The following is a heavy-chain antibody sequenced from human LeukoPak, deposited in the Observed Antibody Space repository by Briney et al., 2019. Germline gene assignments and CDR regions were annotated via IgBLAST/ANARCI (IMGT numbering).Heavy chain of an antibody. J-gene: IGHJ4*02. V-gene: IGHV3-74*01. D-gene: IGHD1-1*01. CDR1: GFTFSSYA. CDR3: VRGTMNAIDQLDY. CDR2: IRYDGSSA. Sequence: GGSLRLSCAASGFTFSSYAMSWVRQAPGEGLVWASRIRYDGSSAAYADSVKGRLTISRDNAKNTLYLQMNSLSAEDTAVYYCVRGTMNAIDQLDYWGQGTLVTVSS.